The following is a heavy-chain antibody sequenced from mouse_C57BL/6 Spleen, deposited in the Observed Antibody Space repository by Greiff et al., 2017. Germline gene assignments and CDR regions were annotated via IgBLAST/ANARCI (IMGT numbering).Heavy chain of an antibody. V-gene: IGHV10-3*01. CDR2: IRSKSSNYAT. Sequence: EVQLVESGGGLVQPKGSLKLSCAASGFTFNTYAMHWVRQAPGKGLEWVARIRSKSSNYATYYADSVKDRFTISRDDSQSMLYLQMNNLKTEDTAMYYCVRDLGSSGFNYAMDYGGQGTSVTVSS. CDR1: GFTFNTYA. J-gene: IGHJ4*01. D-gene: IGHD3-2*02. CDR3: VRDLGSSGFNYAMDY.